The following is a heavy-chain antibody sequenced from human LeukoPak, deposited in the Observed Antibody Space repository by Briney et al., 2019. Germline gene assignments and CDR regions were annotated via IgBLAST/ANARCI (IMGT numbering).Heavy chain of an antibody. V-gene: IGHV3-74*01. CDR3: ARLAVVRGVIVDY. CDR2: INSDGSST. D-gene: IGHD3-10*01. CDR1: GFTFSSHS. J-gene: IGHJ4*02. Sequence: GGSLRLSCAASGFTFSSHSMSWVRQAPGKGLVWVSRINSDGSSTNYADSVKGRFTISRDNAKNTLYLQMNSLRAEDTAVYFCARLAVVRGVIVDYWGQGTLDTVSS.